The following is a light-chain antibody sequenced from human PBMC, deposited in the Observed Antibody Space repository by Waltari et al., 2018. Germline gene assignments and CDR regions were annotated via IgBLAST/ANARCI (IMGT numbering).Light chain of an antibody. CDR1: GSDVGKYDY. V-gene: IGLV2-8*01. Sequence: QSALPHPPAASGSPGQSVTISCTGTGSDVGKYDYVPWYQQHPGKAPKLMIYELSKRPSGVPDRFSGSKSGNTASLTVSGLQAEDEADYYCSSYAGSHYWVFGGGTKLTVL. CDR2: ELS. J-gene: IGLJ3*02. CDR3: SSYAGSHYWV.